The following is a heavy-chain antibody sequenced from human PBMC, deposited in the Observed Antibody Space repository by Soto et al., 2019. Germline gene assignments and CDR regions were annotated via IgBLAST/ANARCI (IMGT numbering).Heavy chain of an antibody. Sequence: PSETLSLTCAVYGGSFSGYYWSWIRQPPGKGLEWIGEINHSGSTNYNPSLKSRVTISVDTSKNQFSLKLSSVTAADTAVYYCARGRVYDYVWGSYRRPIVNWFDPWGQGTLVTVSS. J-gene: IGHJ5*02. D-gene: IGHD3-16*02. CDR2: INHSGST. V-gene: IGHV4-34*01. CDR3: ARGRVYDYVWGSYRRPIVNWFDP. CDR1: GGSFSGYY.